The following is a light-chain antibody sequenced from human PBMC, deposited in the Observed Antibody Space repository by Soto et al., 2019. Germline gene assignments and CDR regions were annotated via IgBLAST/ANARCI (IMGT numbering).Light chain of an antibody. CDR1: QSLTNSF. V-gene: IGKV3-20*01. CDR3: QQYGTSEII. CDR2: DTS. J-gene: IGKJ5*01. Sequence: EFVLTQSPGTLSLSTGERATLSCRASQSLTNSFIAWYQQRPGQAPRLLIYDTSSRASGIPDRFSGGGSGTDFTLTISRLETEDFAVFYCQQYGTSEIIFGQGTRLEIK.